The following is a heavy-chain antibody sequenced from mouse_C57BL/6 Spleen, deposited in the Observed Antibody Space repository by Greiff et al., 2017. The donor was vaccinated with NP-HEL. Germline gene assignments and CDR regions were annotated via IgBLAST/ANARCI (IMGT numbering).Heavy chain of an antibody. D-gene: IGHD1-1*01. Sequence: QVQLQQSGPELVKPGASVKISCKAFGYAFSSSWMNWVKQRPGKGLEWIGRIYPGDGDTNYNGKFKGKATLTADKSSSTAYMQLSSLTSEDSAVYFCARQTVGLDYWGQGTTLTVSS. CDR2: IYPGDGDT. V-gene: IGHV1-82*01. CDR1: GYAFSSSW. J-gene: IGHJ2*01. CDR3: ARQTVGLDY.